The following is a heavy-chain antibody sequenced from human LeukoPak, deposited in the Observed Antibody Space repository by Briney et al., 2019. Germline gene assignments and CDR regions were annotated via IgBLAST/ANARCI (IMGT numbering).Heavy chain of an antibody. CDR3: ARDLIDGWHQLRVDY. D-gene: IGHD2-2*01. Sequence: ASVKVSCKASGYTFTGYYMHWVRQAPGQGLEWMGRINPNSGGTNYAQKFQGRVTMTRDTSISTAYMELSRLRSDDTAVYYCARDLIDGWHQLRVDYWGQGTLVTVSS. CDR1: GYTFTGYY. J-gene: IGHJ4*02. V-gene: IGHV1-2*06. CDR2: INPNSGGT.